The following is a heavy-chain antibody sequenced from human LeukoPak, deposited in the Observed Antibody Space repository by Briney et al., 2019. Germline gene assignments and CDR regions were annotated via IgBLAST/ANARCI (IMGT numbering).Heavy chain of an antibody. V-gene: IGHV3-9*01. D-gene: IGHD5-18*01. CDR1: GFTFDDYA. CDR3: ARVDSYVDTATGGPPTVDY. CDR2: ISWNSGSI. Sequence: GGSLRLSCAASGFTFDDYAMHWVRQAPGKGLEWVSGISWNSGSIGYADSVKGRFTISRDNAKNSLYLQMNSLRAEDTAVYYCARVDSYVDTATGGPPTVDYWGQGTLVTVSS. J-gene: IGHJ4*02.